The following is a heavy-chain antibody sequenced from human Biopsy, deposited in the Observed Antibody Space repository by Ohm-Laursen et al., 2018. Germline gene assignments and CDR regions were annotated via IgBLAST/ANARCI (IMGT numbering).Heavy chain of an antibody. Sequence: ASAKASCKVSGYAVTEFSMQWGRQAPREGLGWMVGFAPENGKTIYAQKFQGRVTMTEDTSTDTAYMELSSLRSEDTAVYYCAADINVWNVNYWGQGTQVTVSS. CDR2: FAPENGKT. CDR3: AADINVWNVNY. J-gene: IGHJ4*02. D-gene: IGHD1-1*01. CDR1: GYAVTEFS. V-gene: IGHV1-24*01.